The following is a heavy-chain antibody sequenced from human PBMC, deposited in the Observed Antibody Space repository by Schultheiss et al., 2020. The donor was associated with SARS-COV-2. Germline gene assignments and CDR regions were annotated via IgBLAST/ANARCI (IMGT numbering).Heavy chain of an antibody. CDR1: GGSFSGYY. V-gene: IGHV4-34*01. Sequence: SETLSLTCAVYGGSFSGYYWSWIRQPPGKGLEWIGEINHSGSTNYNPSLKSRVTISVDTSKNQFSLKLSSVTAADTAVYYCARDGGIAARPGFDYWGQGTLVTVSS. CDR2: INHSGST. J-gene: IGHJ4*02. CDR3: ARDGGIAARPGFDY. D-gene: IGHD6-6*01.